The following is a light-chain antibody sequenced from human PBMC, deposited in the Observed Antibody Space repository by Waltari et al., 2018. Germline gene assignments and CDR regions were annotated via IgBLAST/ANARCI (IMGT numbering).Light chain of an antibody. Sequence: EIVLTQSPVTLSLSPGERATLSCRASQSVSNYLGWYQPKPGQAPRLLIYDVSNRATGIPARFSGSGSGTDFTLTISSLEPEDFAVYYCQHRSSWPLAFGGGTKLEIK. J-gene: IGKJ4*01. CDR3: QHRSSWPLA. CDR1: QSVSNY. CDR2: DVS. V-gene: IGKV3-11*01.